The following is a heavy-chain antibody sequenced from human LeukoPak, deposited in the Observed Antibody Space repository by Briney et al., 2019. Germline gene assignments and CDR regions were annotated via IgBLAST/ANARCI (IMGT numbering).Heavy chain of an antibody. J-gene: IGHJ4*02. CDR1: GFTLSSYD. CDR2: IGTAGDT. V-gene: IGHV3-13*04. CDR3: ARASCSDYQPLLKY. D-gene: IGHD2-2*01. Sequence: GGSLRLSCAASGFTLSSYDIHWVRQATGKGLEWVSVIGTAGDTYNPGSVRGRFTIYRKNDKNYLYLKINSLRARETDVYYFARASCSDYQPLLKYGGQGTRVTV.